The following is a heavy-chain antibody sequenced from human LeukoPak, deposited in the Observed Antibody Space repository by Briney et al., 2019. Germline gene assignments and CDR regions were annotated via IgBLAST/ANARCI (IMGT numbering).Heavy chain of an antibody. V-gene: IGHV1-18*01. J-gene: IGHJ6*03. D-gene: IGHD3-10*01. CDR2: TNGYNGNT. CDR1: GYTFTSYG. Sequence: GASVKVSCKASGYTFTSYGISWVRQAPGQGLEWMGWTNGYNGNTNYAQKVQGRVTMTTDTSTSTAYMELRSLRSDDTAVYYCARGGENYYYYMDVWGKGTTVTVSS. CDR3: ARGGENYYYYMDV.